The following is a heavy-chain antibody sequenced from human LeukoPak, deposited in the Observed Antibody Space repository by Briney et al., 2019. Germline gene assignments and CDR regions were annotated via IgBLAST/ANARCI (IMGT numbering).Heavy chain of an antibody. D-gene: IGHD4-17*01. Sequence: GASVKVSCKASGYTFTGYYMHWVRQAPGQGLEWMGWINPNSGGRNYAQKFQGWVTMTRDTSISTAYMELSRLRSDDTAVYYCARGDDTVTPYYYGMDVWGQGTTVTVSS. J-gene: IGHJ6*02. V-gene: IGHV1-2*04. CDR1: GYTFTGYY. CDR2: INPNSGGR. CDR3: ARGDDTVTPYYYGMDV.